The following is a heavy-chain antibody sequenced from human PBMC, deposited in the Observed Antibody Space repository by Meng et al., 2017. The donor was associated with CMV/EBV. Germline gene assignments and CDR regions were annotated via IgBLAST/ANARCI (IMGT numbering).Heavy chain of an antibody. CDR1: GGSFSGYY. CDR3: ARGVHYYGSGSPLLWYCYYGMDV. D-gene: IGHD3-10*01. J-gene: IGHJ6*02. Sequence: SQTLSLTCAVYGGSFSGYYWSWIRQPPGKGLEWIGEINHSGSTNYNPSLKSRVTISVDTSKNQFSLKLSSVTAADTAVYYCARGVHYYGSGSPLLWYCYYGMDVWGQGTTVTVSS. V-gene: IGHV4-34*01. CDR2: INHSGST.